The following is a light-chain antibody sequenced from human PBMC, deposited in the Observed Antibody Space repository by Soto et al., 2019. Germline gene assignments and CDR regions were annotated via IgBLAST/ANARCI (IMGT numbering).Light chain of an antibody. CDR2: GAS. CDR3: QQYSSSPPIT. Sequence: PGERATLSCRASQSVSSSYLAWYQQKPGQAPRLLIYGASTRASGVPVRFSGSGSGTDFTLTISRLEPEDFAVYFCQQYSSSPPITFGQGTRLEIK. V-gene: IGKV3-20*01. CDR1: QSVSSSY. J-gene: IGKJ5*01.